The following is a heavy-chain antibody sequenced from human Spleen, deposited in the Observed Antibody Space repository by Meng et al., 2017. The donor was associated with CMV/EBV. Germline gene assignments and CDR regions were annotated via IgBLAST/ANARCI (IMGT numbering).Heavy chain of an antibody. CDR2: INPNSGDT. V-gene: IGHV1-2*02. D-gene: IGHD5-12*01. CDR3: ARTYDIVHDPFDI. Sequence: ASVKVSCKASGYTFANYYIPWVRQAPGQGLEWMGWINPNSGDTNYAQKFQGRVSMTRDTSISTAYMELSRLRSDDAALYYCARTYDIVHDPFDIWGQGTMVTVSS. CDR1: GYTFANYY. J-gene: IGHJ3*02.